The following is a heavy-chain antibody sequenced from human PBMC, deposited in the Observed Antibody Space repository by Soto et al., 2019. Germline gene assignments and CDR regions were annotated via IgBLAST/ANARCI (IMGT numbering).Heavy chain of an antibody. CDR2: INPHGGST. V-gene: IGHV1-46*01. Sequence: ASVKVSCKAPGDTFTSYYLNWVRQAPGQGLEWMGVINPHGGSTKYAQKFQGRVTMTTDTSISTVYMELRSLRPDDTAIYYCARSSGGNFGIIIEGSNWFDPWGQGTLVTVSS. D-gene: IGHD3-3*01. J-gene: IGHJ5*02. CDR3: ARSSGGNFGIIIEGSNWFDP. CDR1: GDTFTSYY.